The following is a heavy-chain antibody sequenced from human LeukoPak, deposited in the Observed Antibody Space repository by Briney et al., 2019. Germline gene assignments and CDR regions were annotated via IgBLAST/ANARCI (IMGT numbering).Heavy chain of an antibody. CDR1: GFTFTNYR. Sequence: SGGSLRLSCAASGFTFTNYRMTWVRQAPGKGLEWVSGINWNGGRTGYAESVKGRFTISRDNAENSLYLQMNTLRAEDTALYYCARAVSNSGWYGSVDYWGQGTLVTVSS. J-gene: IGHJ4*02. CDR2: INWNGGRT. V-gene: IGHV3-20*04. D-gene: IGHD6-19*01. CDR3: ARAVSNSGWYGSVDY.